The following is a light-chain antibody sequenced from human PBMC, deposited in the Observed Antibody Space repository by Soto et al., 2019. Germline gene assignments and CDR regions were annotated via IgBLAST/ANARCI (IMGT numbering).Light chain of an antibody. Sequence: QSALTHPASVSGSPGQSINISCTGTSSDVGSYNLVSWYQQHPGKAPKLMIYEVSKRPSGVSNRFSGSKSGNTASLTISGLQAEDEADYYCCSYAGSSTYVFGTGTKLTVL. CDR2: EVS. CDR1: SSDVGSYNL. V-gene: IGLV2-23*02. J-gene: IGLJ1*01. CDR3: CSYAGSSTYV.